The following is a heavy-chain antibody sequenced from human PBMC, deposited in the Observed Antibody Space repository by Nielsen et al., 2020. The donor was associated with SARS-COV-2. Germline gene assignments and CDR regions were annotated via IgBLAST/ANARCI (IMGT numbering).Heavy chain of an antibody. CDR3: ARLARAFDI. CDR1: GFTFSSYG. Sequence: GGSLRLSCAASGFTFSSYGMHWVRQAPGKGLEWVAVISYDGSNKYYADSVKGRFTISRDNSKNTLYLQMNSLRAEDTAVYYCARLARAFDIWGQGTMVTVSS. CDR2: ISYDGSNK. V-gene: IGHV3-30*19. J-gene: IGHJ3*02.